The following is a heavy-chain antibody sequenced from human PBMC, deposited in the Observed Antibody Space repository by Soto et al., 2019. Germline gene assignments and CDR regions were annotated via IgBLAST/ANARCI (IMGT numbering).Heavy chain of an antibody. CDR3: ARLAFDTDYYYYYMDV. Sequence: GESLKISCKGSGYSFTSYGIGWVRQMPGEGLEWMGIIYPGDSDTRYSPSFQGQVTISADKSISTAYLQWSSLKASDTAMCYCARLAFDTDYYYYYMDVWGKGTTVTVSS. J-gene: IGHJ6*03. CDR1: GYSFTSYG. D-gene: IGHD2-15*01. V-gene: IGHV5-51*01. CDR2: IYPGDSDT.